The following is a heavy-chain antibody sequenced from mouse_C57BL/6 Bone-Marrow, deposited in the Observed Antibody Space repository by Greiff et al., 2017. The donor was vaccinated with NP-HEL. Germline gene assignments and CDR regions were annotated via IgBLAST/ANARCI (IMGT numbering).Heavy chain of an antibody. J-gene: IGHJ4*01. Sequence: EVQLVESGAELVRPGASVKLSCTASGFNIKDDYMNWVKQRPEQGLEWIGWIDPENGDTEYAPKFQGKATLTADTSSNTAYLQLSSLTSEVTAVYYWATWRDTPSYAMDYWGQGTSVTVSS. CDR2: IDPENGDT. CDR1: GFNIKDDY. CDR3: ATWRDTPSYAMDY. V-gene: IGHV14-4*01.